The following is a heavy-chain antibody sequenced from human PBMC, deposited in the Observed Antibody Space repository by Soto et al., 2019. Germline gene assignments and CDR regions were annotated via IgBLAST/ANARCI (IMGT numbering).Heavy chain of an antibody. D-gene: IGHD3-22*01. J-gene: IGHJ5*02. CDR3: ARNGDSSDYRGWFDP. CDR2: IYYSGST. V-gene: IGHV4-39*01. Sequence: SETLSLTCTVSGGSISSYYWGWIRRPPGKGLEWIGSIYYSGSTYYNPSLKSRVTISVDTSKNQFSLKLSSVTAADTAVYYCARNGDSSDYRGWFDPWGQGTLVTVSS. CDR1: GGSISSYY.